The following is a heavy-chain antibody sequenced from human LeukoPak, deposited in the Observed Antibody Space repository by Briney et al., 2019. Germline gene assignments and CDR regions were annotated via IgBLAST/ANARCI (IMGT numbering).Heavy chain of an antibody. D-gene: IGHD6-13*01. Sequence: GGSLRLSCAASGFTVSSNYMSWVRQAPGKGLEWVSVIYSSGNTYYADSVKGRFTISRDNSKNTLYLQMNSLRAEDTAVYYCARVGSWDYYYYGMDVWGQGTTVTVSS. CDR2: IYSSGNT. CDR1: GFTVSSNY. J-gene: IGHJ6*02. V-gene: IGHV3-53*01. CDR3: ARVGSWDYYYYGMDV.